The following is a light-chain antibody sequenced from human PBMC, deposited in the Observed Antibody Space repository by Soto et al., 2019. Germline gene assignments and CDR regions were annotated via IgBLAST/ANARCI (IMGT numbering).Light chain of an antibody. J-gene: IGKJ1*01. V-gene: IGKV1-8*01. CDR1: QGISSY. CDR3: QQYYSYPWT. CDR2: AAS. Sequence: AIRMTQSPSSLSASTGDRVTITCRASQGISSYLAWYQQKPGKAPKLLIYAASTLQSGVPSRFSGSGSGTDFTLTISFLQSEDFATYYCQQYYSYPWTFGQGTKGEIK.